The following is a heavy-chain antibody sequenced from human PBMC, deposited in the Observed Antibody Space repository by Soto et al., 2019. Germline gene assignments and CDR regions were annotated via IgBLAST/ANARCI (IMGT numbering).Heavy chain of an antibody. CDR2: IKSKTDGGTT. CDR1: GFTFSNAW. Sequence: GGSLRLSCAASGFTFSNAWMSWVRQAPGKGLEWVGRIKSKTDGGTTDYAAPVKGRFTISRDDSKNTLYLQMNSLKTEDTAVYYCTTDRIRLWNYVVYYYYYGMDVWGRGTTVTVSS. D-gene: IGHD1-7*01. V-gene: IGHV3-15*01. J-gene: IGHJ6*02. CDR3: TTDRIRLWNYVVYYYYYGMDV.